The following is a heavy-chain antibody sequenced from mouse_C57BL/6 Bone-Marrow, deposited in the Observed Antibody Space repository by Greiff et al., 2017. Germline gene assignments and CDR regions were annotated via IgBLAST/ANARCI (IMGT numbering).Heavy chain of an antibody. Sequence: QVQLKQSGAELVRPGASVTLSCKASGYTFTDYEMHWVKQTPVHGLEWIGAIDPETGGTAYNQKFKGKAILTADKSSSTAYMELRSLTSEDSAVYYCTIITTDYYFDYWGQGTTLTVSS. V-gene: IGHV1-15*01. CDR2: IDPETGGT. J-gene: IGHJ2*01. CDR3: TIITTDYYFDY. D-gene: IGHD1-1*01. CDR1: GYTFTDYE.